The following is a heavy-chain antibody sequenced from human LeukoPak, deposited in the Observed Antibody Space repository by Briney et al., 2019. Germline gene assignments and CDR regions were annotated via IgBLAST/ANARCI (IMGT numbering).Heavy chain of an antibody. D-gene: IGHD1-26*01. Sequence: GGSLRLSCAASGFTFSGFAMSWVRRTPGKGLEWVSGISGSGDNTLYADSVKGRFTISRDNSKNTLYLEMNGMRAEDTAIYYCAKMKGHPLPKYYMDVWGQGTTVTVSS. V-gene: IGHV3-23*01. CDR1: GFTFSGFA. CDR3: AKMKGHPLPKYYMDV. CDR2: ISGSGDNT. J-gene: IGHJ6*01.